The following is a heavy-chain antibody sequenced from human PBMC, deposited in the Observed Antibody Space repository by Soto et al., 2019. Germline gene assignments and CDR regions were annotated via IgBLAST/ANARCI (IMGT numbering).Heavy chain of an antibody. D-gene: IGHD3-3*01. V-gene: IGHV1-18*01. CDR1: GYTFTSYG. J-gene: IGHJ6*02. CDR2: ISAYNGNT. Sequence: QVQLVQSGAEVKKPGASVKVSCKASGYTFTSYGISWVRQAPGQGLEWMGWISAYNGNTNYAQKLQGRVTMTTDTSTSTAYMELRRLRSDDTAVYYCARDSQVVFGTYYYYGMDVWGQGTTVTVSS. CDR3: ARDSQVVFGTYYYYGMDV.